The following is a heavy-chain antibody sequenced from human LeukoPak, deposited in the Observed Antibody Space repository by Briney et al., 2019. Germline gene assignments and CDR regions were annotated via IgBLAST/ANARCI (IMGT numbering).Heavy chain of an antibody. J-gene: IGHJ5*02. D-gene: IGHD1-7*01. CDR3: AKPVQRGVYNWNYLGWFDA. CDR1: GFTFSSYG. CDR2: IRYDGSIK. Sequence: GGSLRLSCAASGFTFSSYGLHWVRQAPGKGLEWVAFIRYDGSIKYYADSVKGRFTISRDNSKNTLYLQMHSLRAEDTAVYYCAKPVQRGVYNWNYLGWFDAWGLGTLVTVAS. V-gene: IGHV3-30*02.